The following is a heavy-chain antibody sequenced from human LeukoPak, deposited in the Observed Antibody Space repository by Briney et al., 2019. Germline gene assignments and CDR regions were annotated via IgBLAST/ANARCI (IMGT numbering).Heavy chain of an antibody. D-gene: IGHD3-22*01. Sequence: PSETLSLTCTVSGGSISSYCWSWIRQPAGKGLEWIGRIYTSGSTNYNPSLKSRVTISVDTSKNQFSLKLSSVTAADTAVYYCAREERNYYDSSGPFDYWGQGTLVTVSS. CDR1: GGSISSYC. J-gene: IGHJ4*02. CDR2: IYTSGST. CDR3: AREERNYYDSSGPFDY. V-gene: IGHV4-4*07.